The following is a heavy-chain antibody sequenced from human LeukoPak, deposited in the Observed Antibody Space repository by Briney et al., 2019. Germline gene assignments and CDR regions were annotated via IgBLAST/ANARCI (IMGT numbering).Heavy chain of an antibody. Sequence: ETLSLTCTVSGGSISSSSYYWGWIRQPPGKGLEWIGSIYYSGSTYYKPSLKSRVTISVDTSKNQFSLKLSSVTAADTPVYYCVAVAVRVDYWGQGTLVTVSS. J-gene: IGHJ4*02. CDR2: IYYSGST. V-gene: IGHV4-39*01. CDR3: VAVAVRVDY. D-gene: IGHD6-19*01. CDR1: GGSISSSSYY.